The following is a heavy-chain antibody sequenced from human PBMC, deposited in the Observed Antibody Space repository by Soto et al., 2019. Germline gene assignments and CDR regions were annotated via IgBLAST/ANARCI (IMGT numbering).Heavy chain of an antibody. CDR1: GYTFTTIR. V-gene: IGHV1-18*01. D-gene: IGHD6-19*01. CDR3: ARDRSGWYDF. J-gene: IGHJ5*01. CDR2: IRPHNGDT. Sequence: QVQLVQSAAEVGKPGASVKVSCKASGYTFTTIRFGWWRRAPGQGLEWMGWIRPHNGDTQYAQKFQGRVTMTADTSTTTAYMEVRSLRPDDTAVFYCARDRSGWYDFWGQGTLVTVSS.